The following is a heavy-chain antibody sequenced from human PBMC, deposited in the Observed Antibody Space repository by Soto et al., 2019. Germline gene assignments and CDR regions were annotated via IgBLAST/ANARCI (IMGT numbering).Heavy chain of an antibody. CDR2: INPSGGST. D-gene: IGHD3-10*01. Sequence: ASVKVSCKASGYTLTSYYMHWVRQTPGQGLEWMGIINPSGGSTSYAQKFQGRDTMTSDTSTSTVYMELSSLRSEDTAVYYCARDYVYYYGSGSYYKNFYYYYGMDVWGQGTSVTVSS. V-gene: IGHV1-46*01. CDR1: GYTLTSYY. J-gene: IGHJ6*02. CDR3: ARDYVYYYGSGSYYKNFYYYYGMDV.